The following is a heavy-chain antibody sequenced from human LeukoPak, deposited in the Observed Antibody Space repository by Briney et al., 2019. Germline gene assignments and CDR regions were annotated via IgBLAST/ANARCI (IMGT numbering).Heavy chain of an antibody. CDR3: AREDYGEAFDY. V-gene: IGHV3-48*03. J-gene: IGHJ4*02. Sequence: HPGGSLRLSCAASGFTFSSYEMNWVRQAPGKGLEWVSYIGSSGIIIYYADSVKGRFTISRDNAKNSLCLQMNSLRAEDTAVYYCAREDYGEAFDYWGQGTLVTVSS. CDR2: IGSSGIII. D-gene: IGHD4-17*01. CDR1: GFTFSSYE.